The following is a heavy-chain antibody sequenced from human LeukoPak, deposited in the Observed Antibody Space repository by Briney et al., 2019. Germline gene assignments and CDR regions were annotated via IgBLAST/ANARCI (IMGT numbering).Heavy chain of an antibody. J-gene: IGHJ4*02. Sequence: ETLSLTCTVSGGSISSGGYSWSWIRQHPGKGLEWVSAISGSGGSTCYADSVKGRFTISRDNSKNTLYLQMSSLRAEDTAVYYCAKDRISSSSGRISEELDYWGQGTLVTVSS. D-gene: IGHD6-6*01. V-gene: IGHV3-23*01. CDR2: ISGSGGST. CDR1: GGSISSGGYS. CDR3: AKDRISSSSGRISEELDY.